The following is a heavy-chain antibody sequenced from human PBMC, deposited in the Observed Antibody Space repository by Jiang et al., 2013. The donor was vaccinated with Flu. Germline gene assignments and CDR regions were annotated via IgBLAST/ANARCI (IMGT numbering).Heavy chain of an antibody. V-gene: IGHV3-21*01. CDR2: ISSSSSYI. J-gene: IGHJ6*03. D-gene: IGHD3-22*01. Sequence: VQLLESGGGLVKPGGSLRLSCAASGFTFSSYSMNWVRQAPGKGLEWVSSISSSSSYIYYADSVKGRFTISRDNAKNSLYLQMNSLRAEDTAVYYCARDNGDSSGYYYVFVRQPYYYYYMDVWAKGPRSPSP. CDR1: GFTFSSYS. CDR3: ARDNGDSSGYYYVFVRQPYYYYYMDV.